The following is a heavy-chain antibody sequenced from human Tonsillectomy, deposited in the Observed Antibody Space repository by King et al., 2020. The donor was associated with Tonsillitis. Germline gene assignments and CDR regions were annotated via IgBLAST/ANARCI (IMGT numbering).Heavy chain of an antibody. J-gene: IGHJ4*02. CDR1: GFTFSTYA. CDR2: IYSGGSST. Sequence: VQLVESGGGLVQPGGSLRLSCAASGFTFSTYAMSWVRQAPGKGLEWVSVIYSGGSSTYYADSVKGRFTISRDNSKNTLYLQMNSLRAEDTAVYYCAKSFYHYGSGYYFENWGQGTPVTVSS. CDR3: AKSFYHYGSGYYFEN. V-gene: IGHV3-23*03. D-gene: IGHD3-10*01.